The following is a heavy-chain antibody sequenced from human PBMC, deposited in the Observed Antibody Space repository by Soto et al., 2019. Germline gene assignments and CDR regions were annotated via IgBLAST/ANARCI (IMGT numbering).Heavy chain of an antibody. V-gene: IGHV4-30-2*01. CDR2: IYPSGTI. D-gene: IGHD3-16*01. CDR1: GVSITTNVYS. CDR3: ATYTAFAKYYFDY. J-gene: IGHJ4*02. Sequence: PSETLSLTCAVSGVSITTNVYSWSWIRQPPGKGLEWIGYIYPSGTIFYNPSLNSRVTISADTSNDQFSLKLTSVTAADTAVYFCATYTAFAKYYFDYWGRGPLLTVSS.